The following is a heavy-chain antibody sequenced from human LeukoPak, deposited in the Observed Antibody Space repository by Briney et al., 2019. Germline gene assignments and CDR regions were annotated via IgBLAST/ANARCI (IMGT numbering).Heavy chain of an antibody. CDR3: VRGFRGGPFDY. CDR1: GCTFDVYG. CDR2: INRNGGST. Sequence: GGSLRLSCAASGCTFDVYGMSWVRQAPGKGLEWVSGINRNGGSTGYADSVKGRVTISRDNAKNSLYLQKNRLNADDTALYYCVRGFRGGPFDYWGQGTLVTVSS. J-gene: IGHJ4*02. D-gene: IGHD3-10*01. V-gene: IGHV3-20*04.